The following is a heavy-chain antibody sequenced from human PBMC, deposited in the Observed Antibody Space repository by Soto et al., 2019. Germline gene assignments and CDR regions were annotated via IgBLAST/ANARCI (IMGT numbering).Heavy chain of an antibody. Sequence: QVQLVQSGAEVKKPGASVKVSCKASGYTFTSYYMHWVRQAPGQGLEWMGIINPSGGSTSYAQKFQGRVTMTRDTSTSTVYMELSSLRSEDTAVYYCATLPMYFWSGYQGPNFDYWGQGTLVTVSS. CDR2: INPSGGST. CDR1: GYTFTSYY. V-gene: IGHV1-46*01. J-gene: IGHJ4*02. CDR3: ATLPMYFWSGYQGPNFDY. D-gene: IGHD3-3*01.